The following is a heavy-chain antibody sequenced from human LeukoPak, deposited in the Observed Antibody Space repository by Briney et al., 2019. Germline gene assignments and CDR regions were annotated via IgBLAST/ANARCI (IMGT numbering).Heavy chain of an antibody. Sequence: PSETLSLTCTVSGGSISSGGYYWSWIRQHPGKGLEWIGYIYYSGSTYYNPSLKSRVTISVDTSKNQFSLKLSSVTAADTAVYYCARLIYFDSSGYYTEYWFDPWGQGTLVTVSS. V-gene: IGHV4-31*03. J-gene: IGHJ5*02. CDR3: ARLIYFDSSGYYTEYWFDP. CDR1: GGSISSGGYY. D-gene: IGHD3-22*01. CDR2: IYYSGST.